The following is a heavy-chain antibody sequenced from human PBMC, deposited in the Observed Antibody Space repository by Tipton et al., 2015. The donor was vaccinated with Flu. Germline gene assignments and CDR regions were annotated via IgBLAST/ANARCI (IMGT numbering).Heavy chain of an antibody. D-gene: IGHD3-16*01. Sequence: TLSLTCTVSGGSISSGSYYWSWIRQPAGKGLEWIGRIYTSGSTNYNPSLKSRVTISVDTSKNQFSLKLSSVTAADTAAYYCARSVWGTPYFDYWGQGTLVTVSS. V-gene: IGHV4-61*02. CDR3: ARSVWGTPYFDY. CDR2: IYTSGST. CDR1: GGSISSGSYY. J-gene: IGHJ4*02.